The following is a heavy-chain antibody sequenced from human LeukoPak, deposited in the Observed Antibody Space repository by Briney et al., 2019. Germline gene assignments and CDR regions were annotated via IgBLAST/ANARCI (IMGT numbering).Heavy chain of an antibody. V-gene: IGHV1-2*02. D-gene: IGHD6-19*01. J-gene: IGHJ4*02. CDR1: GYTFTGYY. Sequence: GASVKVSCKAPGYTFTGYYMHWVRQAPGQGLEWMGWINPNSGGTNYAQKFQGRVTMTRDTSISTAYMELSRLRSDDTAVYYCARGSSIAVATFTKDYWGQGTLVTVSS. CDR3: ARGSSIAVATFTKDY. CDR2: INPNSGGT.